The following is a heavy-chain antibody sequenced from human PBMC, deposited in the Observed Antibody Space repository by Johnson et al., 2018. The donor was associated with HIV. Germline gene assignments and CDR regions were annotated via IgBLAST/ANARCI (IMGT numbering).Heavy chain of an antibody. CDR3: ARDLVSLEDAFDI. CDR1: GFPVSSNY. J-gene: IGHJ3*02. CDR2: LYSGGST. V-gene: IGHV3-66*01. D-gene: IGHD3-16*02. Sequence: VQLVESGGGLVQPGGSLRLSCAASGFPVSSNYMSWVRQAPGKGLEWVSVLYSGGSTYYADSVKGRFTISRDNSKNTLYLQMNSLRAEDTAVYYCARDLVSLEDAFDIWGQGTMVTVSS.